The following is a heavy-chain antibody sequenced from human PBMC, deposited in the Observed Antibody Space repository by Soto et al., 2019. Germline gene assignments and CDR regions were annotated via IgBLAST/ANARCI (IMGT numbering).Heavy chain of an antibody. CDR1: GGSISSSSYY. D-gene: IGHD2-2*01. CDR3: ARLTPWGYCSSTSCPSDY. V-gene: IGHV4-39*01. CDR2: IYYSGST. Sequence: SETRSLTCTVSGGSISSSSYYWGWIRQPPGKGLEWIGSIYYSGSTYYNPSLKSRVTISVDTSKNQFSLKLSSVTAADTAVYYCARLTPWGYCSSTSCPSDYWGQGTLVTVSS. J-gene: IGHJ4*02.